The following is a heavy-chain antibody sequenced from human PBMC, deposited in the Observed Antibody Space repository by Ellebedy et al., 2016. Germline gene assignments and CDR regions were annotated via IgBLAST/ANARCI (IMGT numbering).Heavy chain of an antibody. D-gene: IGHD3-22*01. V-gene: IGHV4-59*08. Sequence: SETLSLTCAVYGESFSGYYWSWIRQPPGKGLEWIGYIYYSGSTYYNPSLKSRVTISVDTSKNQFSLKLSSVTAADTAVYYCARHPLPLYYDSSGYYYDYWGQGTLVTVSS. CDR3: ARHPLPLYYDSSGYYYDY. J-gene: IGHJ4*02. CDR1: GESFSGYY. CDR2: IYYSGST.